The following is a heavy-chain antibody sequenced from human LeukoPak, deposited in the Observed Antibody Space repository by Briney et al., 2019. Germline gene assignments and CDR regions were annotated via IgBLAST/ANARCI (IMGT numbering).Heavy chain of an antibody. V-gene: IGHV3-7*04. D-gene: IGHD3-9*01. J-gene: IGHJ4*02. CDR1: GFTFSGYC. CDR2: IKQDGSKK. CDR3: TRVGYIDEGIDY. Sequence: GGSLRLSCAVSGFTFSGYCMTWVRQAPGKGLEWVANIKQDGSKKPYVDSVKGRFTISRDNAKNSLYLQMNSLRAEDTAIYYCTRVGYIDEGIDYWGQGTLVTVSS.